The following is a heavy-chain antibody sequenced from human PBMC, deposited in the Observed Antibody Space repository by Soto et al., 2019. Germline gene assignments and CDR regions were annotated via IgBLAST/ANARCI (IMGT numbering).Heavy chain of an antibody. J-gene: IGHJ4*02. CDR2: INAGSGYT. D-gene: IGHD3-3*01. CDR3: ARYRVSLAMFGVPVGFFKN. Sequence: ASVKVSCKASGYTFTTFAMHWVRQAPGQRPEWLGWINAGSGYTKYSQNFQDRVTISSDTSASTAYMELSSLRSGDTAIYYCARYRVSLAMFGVPVGFFKNWGQGTLVTVSS. CDR1: GYTFTTFA. V-gene: IGHV1-3*01.